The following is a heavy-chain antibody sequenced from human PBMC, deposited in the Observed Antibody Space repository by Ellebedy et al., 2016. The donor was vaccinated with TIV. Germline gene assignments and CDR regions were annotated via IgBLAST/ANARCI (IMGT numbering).Heavy chain of an antibody. CDR3: ARAVDTALVIYY. Sequence: SETLSLTCTVSGGSITSGTYYWSWIRPAPAKGLEWIGYLYSSGNSYYNPSLRSLVSISMDTSKNQFSLRLSSVTAADTAVYYCARAVDTALVIYYWGQGTLVTVSS. V-gene: IGHV4-30-4*01. D-gene: IGHD5-18*01. CDR1: GGSITSGTYY. J-gene: IGHJ4*02. CDR2: LYSSGNS.